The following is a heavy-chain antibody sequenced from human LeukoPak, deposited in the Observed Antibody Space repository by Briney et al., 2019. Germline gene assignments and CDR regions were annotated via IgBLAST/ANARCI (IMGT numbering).Heavy chain of an antibody. CDR3: ARCSDWGGDY. V-gene: IGHV3-11*04. CDR1: GFTFSDYH. Sequence: GGSLRLSCAPSGFTFSDYHMSWFRQAPGKGLEWLSYITSSGSTIYYADSVKGRFTISRDNAKNSLYLQMNSLRADDTAVYYCARCSDWGGDYWGQGTLVTVSS. CDR2: ITSSGSTI. D-gene: IGHD3-16*01. J-gene: IGHJ4*02.